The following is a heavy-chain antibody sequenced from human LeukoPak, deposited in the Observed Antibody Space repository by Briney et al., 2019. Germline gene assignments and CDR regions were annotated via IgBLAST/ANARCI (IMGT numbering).Heavy chain of an antibody. V-gene: IGHV1-8*03. Sequence: ASVKVSCKASGYTFTSYDINWVRQATGQGLEWMGWMNPNSGNTGYAQKFQGRVTITRNTSISTAYMELSSLRSEDTAVYYCARAPMTTVTWTYYYYYMDVWGKGTTVTVSS. CDR2: MNPNSGNT. CDR3: ARAPMTTVTWTYYYYYMDV. D-gene: IGHD4-11*01. J-gene: IGHJ6*03. CDR1: GYTFTSYD.